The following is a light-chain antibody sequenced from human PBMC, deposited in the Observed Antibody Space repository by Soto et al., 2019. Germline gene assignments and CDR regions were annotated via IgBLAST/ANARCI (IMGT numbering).Light chain of an antibody. CDR2: DAS. Sequence: DIQVTQSPPTLSASVGDRVTITCRASQTISTWMAWYQQKPGKAPKLLVYDASTLQSGVASRFSGSGSGTELELSVSGLWPHASAKYFCQQYINTNNPWMLGQGTKVDIK. V-gene: IGKV1-5*01. CDR1: QTISTW. CDR3: QQYINTNNPWM. J-gene: IGKJ1*01.